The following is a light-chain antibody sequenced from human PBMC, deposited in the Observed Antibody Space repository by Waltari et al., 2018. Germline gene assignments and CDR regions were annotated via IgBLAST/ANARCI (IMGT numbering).Light chain of an antibody. CDR1: QSLLHSNGYNY. CDR2: LGS. CDR3: MQALQTPLT. V-gene: IGKV2-28*01. Sequence: DIVLNQSQPSLPFTPGVPTSISCRSSQSLLHSNGYNYLDWYLQKPGQSPQLLIYLGSNRASGVPDRFSGSGSGTDFTLKISRVEAEDVGVYYCMQALQTPLTFGGGTKVEIK. J-gene: IGKJ4*01.